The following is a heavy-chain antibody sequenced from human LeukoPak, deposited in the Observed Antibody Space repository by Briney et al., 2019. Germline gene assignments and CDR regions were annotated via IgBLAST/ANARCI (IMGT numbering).Heavy chain of an antibody. CDR3: SRGLDSRKLGY. J-gene: IGHJ4*02. D-gene: IGHD3-22*01. CDR1: RASFGSGDQY. V-gene: IGHV4-31*03. CDR2: IHPSGTL. Sequence: SQTLSLTCTVSRASFGSGDQYWNWIRQSPGKGLEWIGSIHPSGTLYNNPSLESRVTMSMDTSKNQFSLNLNSVTAADTAVYFCSRGLDSRKLGYWGQGTLVTVSS.